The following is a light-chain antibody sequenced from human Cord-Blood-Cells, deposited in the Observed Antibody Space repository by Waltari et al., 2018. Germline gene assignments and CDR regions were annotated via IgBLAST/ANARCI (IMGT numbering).Light chain of an antibody. CDR2: QDS. J-gene: IGLJ1*01. CDR3: QAWDSSTYV. CDR1: KLGDKY. V-gene: IGLV3-1*01. Sequence: YELTQPPSVSVSPGQTASITCSGDKLGDKYACWYQQKPGQSPVLVIYQDSKRPSGIPERFSGSNSGNTATLTISGTQAMDEADYYCQAWDSSTYVFGTGTKVTVL.